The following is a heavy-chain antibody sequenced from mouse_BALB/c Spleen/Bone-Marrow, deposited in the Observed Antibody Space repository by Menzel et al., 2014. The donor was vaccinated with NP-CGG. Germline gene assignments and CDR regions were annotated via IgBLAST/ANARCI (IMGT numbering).Heavy chain of an antibody. J-gene: IGHJ4*01. Sequence: VKLMESGPGLVAPSQSLSITCTVSGFPLTSYGVHWVRQPPGKGLEWLGVIWAGGSTNYNSALMSRPSISKDSSKSQVFLKMNSLQTDDTAMYYCARDENYYGNYGTMDYWGQGTSVTVSS. V-gene: IGHV2-9*02. D-gene: IGHD2-1*01. CDR3: ARDENYYGNYGTMDY. CDR2: IWAGGST. CDR1: GFPLTSYG.